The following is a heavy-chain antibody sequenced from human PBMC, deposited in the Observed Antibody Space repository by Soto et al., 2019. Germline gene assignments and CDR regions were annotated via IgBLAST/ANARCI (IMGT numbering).Heavy chain of an antibody. CDR1: GGSISSSSYY. CDR3: ARVRRFAHALFDY. D-gene: IGHD3-10*01. J-gene: IGHJ4*02. CDR2: IYYSGST. V-gene: IGHV4-39*01. Sequence: SETLSLTCTVSGGSISSSSYYWGWIRQPPGKGLEWIGSIYYSGSTYYNPSLKSRVTISVDTSKNQFSLKLSSVTAADTAVYYCARVRRFAHALFDYWGQGTLSTVSS.